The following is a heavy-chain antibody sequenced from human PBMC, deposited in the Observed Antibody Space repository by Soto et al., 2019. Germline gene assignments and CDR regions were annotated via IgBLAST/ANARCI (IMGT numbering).Heavy chain of an antibody. Sequence: SETLSLTCTVSGGSISSGDYYWSWIRQPPGKGLEWIGYIYYSGSTYYNPSLKSRVTISVDTSKNQFSLKLSSVTAADTAVYYCASLPTYYDFWSREDGGWIHPSGQATLVTVPS. D-gene: IGHD3-3*01. CDR1: GGSISSGDYY. CDR3: ASLPTYYDFWSREDGGWIHP. J-gene: IGHJ5*02. CDR2: IYYSGST. V-gene: IGHV4-30-4*01.